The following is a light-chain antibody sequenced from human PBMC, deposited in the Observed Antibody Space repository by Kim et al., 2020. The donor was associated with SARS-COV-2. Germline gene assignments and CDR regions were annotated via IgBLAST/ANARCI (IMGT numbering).Light chain of an antibody. V-gene: IGKV1-27*01. CDR2: AAS. CDR3: QKYNSAPWT. Sequence: GDRVTIDCRASQGIANSLAWYQQKPGKVPQLLNYAASALKSGVPSRFSGSGSGTDFTLTISSLQPEDVATYYCQKYNSAPWTFGQGTKVEIK. CDR1: QGIANS. J-gene: IGKJ1*01.